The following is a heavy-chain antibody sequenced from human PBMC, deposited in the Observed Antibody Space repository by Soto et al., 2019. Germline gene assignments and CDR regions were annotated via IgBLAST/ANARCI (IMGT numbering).Heavy chain of an antibody. D-gene: IGHD3-22*01. CDR1: GFTFSSYG. CDR2: IWYDGSNK. Sequence: ESGGGVVQPGRSLRLSCAASGFTFSSYGMHWVRQAPGKGLEWVAVIWYDGSNKYYADSVKGRFTISRDNSKNTLYLQMNSLRAEDTAVYYCARDLDYYDSSNNAFDIWGQGTMVTVSS. V-gene: IGHV3-33*01. CDR3: ARDLDYYDSSNNAFDI. J-gene: IGHJ3*02.